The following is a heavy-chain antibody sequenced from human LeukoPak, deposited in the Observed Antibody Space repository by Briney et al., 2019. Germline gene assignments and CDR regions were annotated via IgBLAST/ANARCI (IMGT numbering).Heavy chain of an antibody. CDR2: IYSSGST. D-gene: IGHD3-10*01. V-gene: IGHV4-4*09. J-gene: IGHJ5*02. CDR1: GGSISNYY. Sequence: SETLSLTCSVSGGSISNYYWSWIRQPPGKGLEWIGHIYSSGSTKYNPSLKSRVTISVDTSKNHLSLKLNSVTAADTAVYYCARLSLLPQRITMVRGVHPWGQGTLVTVSS. CDR3: ARLSLLPQRITMVRGVHP.